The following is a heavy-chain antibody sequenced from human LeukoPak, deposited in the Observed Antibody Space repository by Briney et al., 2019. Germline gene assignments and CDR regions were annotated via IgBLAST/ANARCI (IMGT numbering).Heavy chain of an antibody. CDR2: IYPGDSDT. Sequence: GESLKISCXGSGYSFTSYWIGWVRQMPGKGLEWMGIIYPGDSDTRYSPSFQGQVTISADKSISTAYLQWSSLKASDTAMYYCARHCSGGSCYPTSWFDPWGQGTLVTVSS. CDR1: GYSFTSYW. V-gene: IGHV5-51*01. CDR3: ARHCSGGSCYPTSWFDP. J-gene: IGHJ5*02. D-gene: IGHD2-15*01.